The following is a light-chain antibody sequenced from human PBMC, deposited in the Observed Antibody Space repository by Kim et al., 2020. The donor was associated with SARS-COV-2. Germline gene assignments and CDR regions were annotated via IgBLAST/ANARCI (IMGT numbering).Light chain of an antibody. CDR3: CSYTRGSTYV. Sequence: GQSITISCTGTNSDVGGYDYVFCYQQQPGKAPRLMISDVIQRPPGVSNRFSGSKSGNTASLTISGLQAEDEADYYCCSYTRGSTYVFGSGTKVTVL. CDR1: NSDVGGYDY. V-gene: IGLV2-14*03. J-gene: IGLJ1*01. CDR2: DVI.